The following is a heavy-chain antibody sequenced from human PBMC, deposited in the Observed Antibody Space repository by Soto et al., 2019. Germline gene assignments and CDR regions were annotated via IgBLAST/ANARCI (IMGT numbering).Heavy chain of an antibody. D-gene: IGHD5-18*01. J-gene: IGHJ4*02. V-gene: IGHV1-3*01. CDR3: ARSRLHDGYSYGPYYFDY. CDR1: GYTFTSYA. Sequence: ASVKVSCKASGYTFTSYAMHWVRQAPGQRLEWMGWINAGNGNTKYSQKFQGRVTITRDTSASTAYMELSSLRSEDTAVYYCARSRLHDGYSYGPYYFDYWGQGTLVTVSS. CDR2: INAGNGNT.